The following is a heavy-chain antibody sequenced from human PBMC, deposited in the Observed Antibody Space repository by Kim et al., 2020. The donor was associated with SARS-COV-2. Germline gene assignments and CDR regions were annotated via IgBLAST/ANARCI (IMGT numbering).Heavy chain of an antibody. D-gene: IGHD1-26*01. Sequence: PSFQGHVTISADKSISTAYLQWSSLKASDTAMYYCARLVLGATTVWFDPWGQGTLVTVSS. CDR3: ARLVLGATTVWFDP. J-gene: IGHJ5*02. V-gene: IGHV5-10-1*01.